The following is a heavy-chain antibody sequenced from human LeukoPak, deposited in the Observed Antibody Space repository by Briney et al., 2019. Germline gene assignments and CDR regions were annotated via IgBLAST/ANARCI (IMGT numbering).Heavy chain of an antibody. V-gene: IGHV3-11*04. CDR3: AREWGVSGYNSGWYWLSWASYWFDP. Sequence: TTGGSLRLSCAASGFTFSDYYMSWIRQAPGKGLEWVSYISSSGSFIYYADSVKGRFTISRDNAKNSLYLQMNSLGAEDTAVYYCAREWGVSGYNSGWYWLSWASYWFDPWGQGTLVTVSS. J-gene: IGHJ5*02. D-gene: IGHD6-19*01. CDR2: ISSSGSFI. CDR1: GFTFSDYY.